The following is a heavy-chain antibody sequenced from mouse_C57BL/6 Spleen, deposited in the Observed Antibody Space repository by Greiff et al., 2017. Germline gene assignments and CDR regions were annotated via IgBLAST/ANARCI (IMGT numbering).Heavy chain of an antibody. CDR1: GYTFTSYW. Sequence: QVQLQQPGAELVRPGSSVKLSCKASGYTFTSYWMHWVKQRPIQGLEWIGNIDPSDSETHYNQQFKDKATLTVDKSSSTAYMQLSSLTSEDSAVYYCARNPHYYGSSPYWYFDVWGTGTTVTVSS. J-gene: IGHJ1*03. V-gene: IGHV1-52*01. D-gene: IGHD1-1*01. CDR3: ARNPHYYGSSPYWYFDV. CDR2: IDPSDSET.